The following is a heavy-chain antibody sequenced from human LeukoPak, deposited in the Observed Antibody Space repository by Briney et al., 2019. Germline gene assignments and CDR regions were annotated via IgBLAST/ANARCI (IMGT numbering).Heavy chain of an antibody. V-gene: IGHV3-21*01. J-gene: IGHJ4*02. Sequence: GGSLRLSCAASGFTFSSYSMNWVRQAPGKGLEWVSSISSSSSYIYYADSVKGRFTISRDNAKNSLYLQMNSLRAEDTAVYYCAKDSDEIANYYDSSGYFFDYWGQGTLVTVSS. CDR1: GFTFSSYS. CDR3: AKDSDEIANYYDSSGYFFDY. CDR2: ISSSSSYI. D-gene: IGHD3-22*01.